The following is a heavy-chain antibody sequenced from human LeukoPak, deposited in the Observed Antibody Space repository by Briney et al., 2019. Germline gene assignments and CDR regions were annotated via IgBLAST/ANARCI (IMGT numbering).Heavy chain of an antibody. CDR2: IIPIFGTA. CDR1: GYTFTSYY. CDR3: ARGRGAFGELLRSYFDY. J-gene: IGHJ4*02. D-gene: IGHD3-10*01. V-gene: IGHV1-8*03. Sequence: ASVKVSCKASGYTFTSYYMHWARQAPGQGLEWMGGIIPIFGTANYAQKFQGRVTITRNTSISTAYMELSSLRSEDTAVYYCARGRGAFGELLRSYFDYWGQGTLVTVSS.